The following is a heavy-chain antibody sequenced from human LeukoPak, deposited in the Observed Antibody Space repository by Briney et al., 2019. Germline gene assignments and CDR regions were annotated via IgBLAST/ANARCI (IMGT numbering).Heavy chain of an antibody. Sequence: TGGSLRLSCAASGFTFSSYSMNWVRQAPGKGLEWVSYINSGSTTIYYADSVKGRFTISRDNAKNSLYLQMNSLRAEDTAVYYCARGGYTYDRAFDIWGQGTMVTVSS. J-gene: IGHJ3*02. CDR3: ARGGYTYDRAFDI. CDR2: INSGSTTI. V-gene: IGHV3-48*04. D-gene: IGHD6-13*01. CDR1: GFTFSSYS.